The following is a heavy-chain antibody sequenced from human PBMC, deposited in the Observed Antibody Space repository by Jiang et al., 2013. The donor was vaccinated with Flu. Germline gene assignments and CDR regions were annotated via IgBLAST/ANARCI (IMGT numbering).Heavy chain of an antibody. D-gene: IGHD3-22*01. V-gene: IGHV4-59*01. CDR2: IYYSGST. J-gene: IGHJ3*02. CDR3: ARGNFGEEHYYDSSGYRYDAFDI. CDR1: GGSISSYY. Sequence: GLVKPSETLSLTCTVSGGSISSYYWSWIRQPPGKGLEWIGYIYYSGSTNYNPSLKSRVTISVDTSKNQFSLKLSSVTAADTAVYYCARGNFGEEHYYDSSGYRYDAFDIWGQGTMVTVSS.